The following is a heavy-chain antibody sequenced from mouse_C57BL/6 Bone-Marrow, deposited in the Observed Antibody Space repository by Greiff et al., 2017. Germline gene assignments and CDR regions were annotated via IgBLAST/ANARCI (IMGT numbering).Heavy chain of an antibody. CDR3: ARNQGFFDY. CDR2: IWSGGST. CDR1: GFSLTSYG. J-gene: IGHJ2*01. Sequence: QVQLKESGPGLVQPSQSLSITCTVSGFSLTSYGVHWVRQSPGKGLEWLGVIWSGGSTDYNAAFIYRLSISKDNSKSQVFFKMNSLQADDTAIYYCARNQGFFDYWGQGTTLTVSS. V-gene: IGHV2-2*01.